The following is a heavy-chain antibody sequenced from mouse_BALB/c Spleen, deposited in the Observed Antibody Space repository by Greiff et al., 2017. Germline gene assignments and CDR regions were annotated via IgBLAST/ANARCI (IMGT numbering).Heavy chain of an antibody. CDR1: GFTFSSYT. V-gene: IGHV5-12-2*01. Sequence: EVHLVESGGGLVQPGGSLKLSCAASGFTFSSYTMSWVRQTPAKRLEWVAYISNGGGSTYYPDTVKGRFTISRDNAKNTLYLQMSSLRSEDTAMYYCARQGELAYYVDYWGQGTTLTVSS. J-gene: IGHJ2*01. CDR3: ARQGELAYYVDY. D-gene: IGHD4-1*01. CDR2: ISNGGGST.